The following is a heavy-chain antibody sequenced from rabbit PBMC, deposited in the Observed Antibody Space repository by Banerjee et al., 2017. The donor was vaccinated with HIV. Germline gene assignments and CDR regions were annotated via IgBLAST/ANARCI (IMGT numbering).Heavy chain of an antibody. Sequence: QEQLVESGGGLVKPGASLTLTCTASGFTISSSYWMCWVRQAPGKGLEWIACIYAGSSGSAYYASWAKGRFTISKTSSTTVTLQMTSLTAADTATYFCARDVLAGGWGDWDLWGPGTLVTVS. CDR2: IYAGSSGSA. V-gene: IGHV1S45*01. CDR1: GFTISSSYW. CDR3: ARDVLAGGWGDWDL. J-gene: IGHJ6*01. D-gene: IGHD4-1*01.